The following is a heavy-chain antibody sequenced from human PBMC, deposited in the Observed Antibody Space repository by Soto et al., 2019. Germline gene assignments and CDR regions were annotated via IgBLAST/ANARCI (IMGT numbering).Heavy chain of an antibody. V-gene: IGHV3-23*01. CDR1: GFTFSNYA. CDR2: ITGSGGST. J-gene: IGHJ5*02. CDR3: ARALSGYSSSNWFDP. D-gene: IGHD6-13*01. Sequence: PGGSLRLSCAASGFTFSNYAMTWVRQAPGKGLEWVSHITGSGGSTYYADSVKGRFTISRDNSKNTLYLQMNSLRAEDTAVYYCARALSGYSSSNWFDPWGQGTLVTVSS.